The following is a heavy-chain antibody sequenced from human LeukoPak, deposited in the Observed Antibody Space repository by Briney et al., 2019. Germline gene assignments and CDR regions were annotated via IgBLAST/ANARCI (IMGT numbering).Heavy chain of an antibody. CDR3: ARATVTSPFDY. CDR2: IYYSGST. CDR1: GGSISSYY. Sequence: PSETLSLTCTVSGGSISSYYRSWIRQPPGKGLEWIGYIYYSGSTNYNPSLKSRVTISVDTSKNQFSLKLSSVTAADTAVYYCARATVTSPFDYWGQGTLVTVSS. J-gene: IGHJ4*02. D-gene: IGHD4-17*01. V-gene: IGHV4-59*01.